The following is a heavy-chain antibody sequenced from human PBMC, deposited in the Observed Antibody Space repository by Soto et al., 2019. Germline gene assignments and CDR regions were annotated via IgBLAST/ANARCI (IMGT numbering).Heavy chain of an antibody. CDR1: GYSFTSYW. J-gene: IGHJ6*02. V-gene: IGHV5-51*01. CDR3: ARQLVISPYGMDV. D-gene: IGHD6-13*01. CDR2: IYPGDSDT. Sequence: PGESLKISCKGSGYSFTSYWIGWVRQMPGKGLEWMGIIYPGDSDTRYSPSFQGQVTISANKSISTAYLQWSSLKASDTAMYYCARQLVISPYGMDVWGQGTTVTVSS.